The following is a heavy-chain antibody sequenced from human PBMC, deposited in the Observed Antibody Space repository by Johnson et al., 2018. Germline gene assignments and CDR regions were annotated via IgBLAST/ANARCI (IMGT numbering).Heavy chain of an antibody. Sequence: VQLVESGGGLVQPGGSLRLSCAASGFTFSSYAMSWVRQAPGKGLEWVSAISGSGGSTYYADSVKGRFTISRDNSKNTLYLQMNSLRAEDTAVYYCARGHSSSSNPDSYYYYYMDVWGKGTTVTVSS. J-gene: IGHJ6*03. CDR2: ISGSGGST. CDR3: ARGHSSSSNPDSYYYYYMDV. V-gene: IGHV3-23*04. CDR1: GFTFSSYA. D-gene: IGHD6-13*01.